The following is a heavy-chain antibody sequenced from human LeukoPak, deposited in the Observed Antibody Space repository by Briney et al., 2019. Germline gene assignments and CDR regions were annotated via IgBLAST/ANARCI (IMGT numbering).Heavy chain of an antibody. D-gene: IGHD5-12*01. CDR1: GGSISSSSYY. V-gene: IGHV4-39*07. CDR3: ARVSPGGYGYYYYGMDV. J-gene: IGHJ6*02. CDR2: IYYSGST. Sequence: SETLSLTCTVSGGSISSSSYYWGWIRQPLGKGLEWIGSIYYSGSTYYNPSLKSRVTISVDTSKNQFSLKLSSVTAADTAVYYCARVSPGGYGYYYYGMDVWGQGTTVTVSS.